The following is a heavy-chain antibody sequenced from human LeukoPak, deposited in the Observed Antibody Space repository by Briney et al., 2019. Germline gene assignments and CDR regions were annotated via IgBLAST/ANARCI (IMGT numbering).Heavy chain of an antibody. CDR2: IDDGGNT. Sequence: SETLSLMCSVYGGSFSDYFWSWIRQPPGKGLEWIGEIDDGGNTNYNPSLMSRVIVSMEKSKKQFSLVMRSMTAADTAVYYCARFSRITWGDWGDAFDPWGQGATVIVSS. V-gene: IGHV4-34*01. CDR1: GGSFSDYF. D-gene: IGHD2-21*02. CDR3: ARFSRITWGDWGDAFDP. J-gene: IGHJ3*01.